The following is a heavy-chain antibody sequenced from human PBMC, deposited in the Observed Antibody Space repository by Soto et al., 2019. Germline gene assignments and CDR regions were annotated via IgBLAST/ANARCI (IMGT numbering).Heavy chain of an antibody. J-gene: IGHJ6*02. Sequence: QVQLVQSGAEVKKPGASVKVSYKASGYTFTGYYMHWVRQAPGQGLEWMGWINPNSGGTNYAQKFQGWVTMTRDTSISTAYMELSRLRSDDTAVYYCARASRVVPAAPGYYYYGMDVWGQGTTVTVSS. V-gene: IGHV1-2*04. CDR2: INPNSGGT. D-gene: IGHD2-2*01. CDR3: ARASRVVPAAPGYYYYGMDV. CDR1: GYTFTGYY.